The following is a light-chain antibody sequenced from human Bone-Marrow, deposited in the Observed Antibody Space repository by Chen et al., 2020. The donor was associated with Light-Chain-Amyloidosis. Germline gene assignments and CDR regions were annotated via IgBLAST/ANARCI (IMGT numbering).Light chain of an antibody. CDR1: NIGSTS. V-gene: IGLV3-21*02. CDR2: DDS. CDR3: QVWDRSSDRPV. Sequence: SYVLTQPSSVSVAPGQTATLACGGNNIGSTSVHWYQQTPGQAPLLVVYDDSDRPSGIPERLSGSDSGKKATLTISRVEAGDEADYYCQVWDRSSDRPVFGGGTKLTVL. J-gene: IGLJ3*02.